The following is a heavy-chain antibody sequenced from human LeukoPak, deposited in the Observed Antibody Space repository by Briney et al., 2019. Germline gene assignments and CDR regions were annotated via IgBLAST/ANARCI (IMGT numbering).Heavy chain of an antibody. D-gene: IGHD3-22*01. CDR3: ASGYYYDSSGYCY. CDR1: GYTFTGYY. J-gene: IGHJ4*02. CDR2: INPNSGGT. Sequence: ASVKVSCKASGYTFTGYYMHWVRQAPGQGLEWMGWINPNSGGTNYAQKFQGRVTMTRDTSISTAYMELSRLRSDDTAVYHCASGYYYDSSGYCYWGQGTLVTVSS. V-gene: IGHV1-2*02.